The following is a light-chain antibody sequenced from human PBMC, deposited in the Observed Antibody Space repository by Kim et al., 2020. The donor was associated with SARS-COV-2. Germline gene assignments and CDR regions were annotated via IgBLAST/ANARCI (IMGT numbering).Light chain of an antibody. V-gene: IGLV1-47*01. J-gene: IGLJ2*01. CDR3: AAWDDSLSGPI. CDR1: SSNIGTNY. Sequence: ELTQPPSASGTPGQRVTISCSGSSSNIGTNYVYWYQQLPGTAPKLLIYRNNQRPSGVPDRFSGSRSGTSASLAISGLRSEDEADYYCAAWDDSLSGPIFGGGTQLTVL. CDR2: RNN.